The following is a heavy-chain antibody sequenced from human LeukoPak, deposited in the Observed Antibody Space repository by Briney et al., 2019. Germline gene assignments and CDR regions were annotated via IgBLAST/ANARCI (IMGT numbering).Heavy chain of an antibody. V-gene: IGHV3-30*02. CDR1: GFTFGAYG. CDR3: AKEEEQWLELGHFPH. CDR2: IRYDGQNK. D-gene: IGHD6-19*01. J-gene: IGHJ1*01. Sequence: PGGSLRLSCAASGFTFGAYGLHWVRRAPGKGLEWVALIRYDGQNKYYADSVKGRLTVSRDNSKNTLFLQMNSLTPDDTAVYYCAKEEEQWLELGHFPHWGQGTLVIVSS.